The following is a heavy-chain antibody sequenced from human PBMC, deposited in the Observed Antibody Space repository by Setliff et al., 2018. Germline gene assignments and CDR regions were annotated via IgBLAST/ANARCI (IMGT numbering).Heavy chain of an antibody. CDR3: ARRGAGMQYGDYVTFDP. CDR1: GYSISSGYY. J-gene: IGHJ5*02. CDR2: IYHSGST. V-gene: IGHV4-38-2*02. D-gene: IGHD4-17*01. Sequence: PSETLSLTCTVSGYSISSGYYWGWIRQPPGKGLEWIGSIYHSGSTYYNPSLKSRVTISVDTSKNQFSLKLSSVTAADTAVYYCARRGAGMQYGDYVTFDPWGQGTLVTVSS.